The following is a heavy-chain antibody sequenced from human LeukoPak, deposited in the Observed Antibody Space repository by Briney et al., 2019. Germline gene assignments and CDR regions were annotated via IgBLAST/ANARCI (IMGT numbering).Heavy chain of an antibody. CDR2: IIPIFGTA. V-gene: IGHV1-69*13. Sequence: ASVKVSCKASGGTFSSYAISWVRQAPGQGLEWMGGIIPIFGTANYAQKFQGRVTITADESTSTACMELSSLRSEDTAVYYCARGVSGSSLYDAFDIWGQGTMVTVSS. J-gene: IGHJ3*02. CDR1: GGTFSSYA. CDR3: ARGVSGSSLYDAFDI. D-gene: IGHD1-26*01.